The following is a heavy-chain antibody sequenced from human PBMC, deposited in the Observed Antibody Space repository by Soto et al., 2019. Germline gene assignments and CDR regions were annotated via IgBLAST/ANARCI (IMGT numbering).Heavy chain of an antibody. V-gene: IGHV3-73*02. D-gene: IGHD1-26*01. J-gene: IGHJ4*02. CDR3: ARLWSEREPNFDY. CDR1: GYTFSDSA. Sequence: EVQLVESGGGLVQPGGSLKLSCAASGYTFSDSAMHWVRQASGKGLEWVGRIRSKANNYATVYGASVRGRVTISRDNSKNTAYLKMNSLKTEDTAVYYCARLWSEREPNFDYWGQGTLVSVSS. CDR2: IRSKANNYAT.